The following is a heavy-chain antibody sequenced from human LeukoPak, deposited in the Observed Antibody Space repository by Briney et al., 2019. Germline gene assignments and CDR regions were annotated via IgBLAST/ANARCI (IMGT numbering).Heavy chain of an antibody. CDR3: ARGEAYYYDSSGFY. Sequence: SETLSLTCTVSGGSISSSSYYWGWIRQPPGKGLEWIGSIYYSGSTYYNPSLKSRVTISVDTSKNQFSLKLTSVTAADTAVYYCARGEAYYYDSSGFYWGQGTLVTVSS. CDR2: IYYSGST. V-gene: IGHV4-39*07. J-gene: IGHJ4*02. D-gene: IGHD3-22*01. CDR1: GGSISSSSYY.